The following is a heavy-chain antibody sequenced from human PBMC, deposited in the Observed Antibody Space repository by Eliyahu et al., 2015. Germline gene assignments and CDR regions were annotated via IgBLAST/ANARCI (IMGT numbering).Heavy chain of an antibody. J-gene: IGHJ6*02. CDR2: IDWDDDK. CDR3: ARTSRAGHCSGTGCSRDNYYYYVMDV. V-gene: IGHV2-70*15. Sequence: QVTLRESGPALVKPTQTLTLTCTFSGFSLSTTGMCVSWIRQPPGKALEWLARIDWDDDKYYRPSPKTPLTISKDTSKNQVVLTMTNMDPVDTATYYCARTSRAGHCSGTGCSRDNYYYYVMDVWGQGTTVTVSS. CDR1: GFSLSTTGMC. D-gene: IGHD2-2*03.